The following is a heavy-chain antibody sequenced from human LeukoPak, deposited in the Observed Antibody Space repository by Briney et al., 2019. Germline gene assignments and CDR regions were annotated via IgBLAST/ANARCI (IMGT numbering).Heavy chain of an antibody. D-gene: IGHD3-22*01. Sequence: SETLSLTCAVYGGSLSGYYWSWIRQPPGKGLEWIGEINHSGSTNYNPSLRSRVTISVDTSKNQFSLKLSSVTAADTAVYYCARGNRRYYYDSSGYYWFDYWGQGTLVTVSS. CDR2: INHSGST. CDR1: GGSLSGYY. V-gene: IGHV4-34*01. J-gene: IGHJ4*02. CDR3: ARGNRRYYYDSSGYYWFDY.